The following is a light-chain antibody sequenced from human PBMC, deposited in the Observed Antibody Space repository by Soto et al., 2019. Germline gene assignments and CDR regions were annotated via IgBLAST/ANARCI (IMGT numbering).Light chain of an antibody. Sequence: QPVLTQSPSASASLGASVKLTCTLSSGHSSYAIAWHQQQPEKGPRFLMKLNSDGSHYKGDGIPDRFSGSSSGAERYLTISRLQSEDEADYFCQTWGTGIHRVFGGGTKLTVL. CDR3: QTWGTGIHRV. CDR2: LNSDGSH. V-gene: IGLV4-69*01. CDR1: SGHSSYA. J-gene: IGLJ3*02.